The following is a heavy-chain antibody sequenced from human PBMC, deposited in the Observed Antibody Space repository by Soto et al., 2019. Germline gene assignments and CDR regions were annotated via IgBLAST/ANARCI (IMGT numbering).Heavy chain of an antibody. J-gene: IGHJ4*02. CDR2: ISYDGSNK. Sequence: QVQLVESGGGVVQPGRSLRLSCAASGFTFSTYAMHRVRQAPGKGLEWVAVISYDGSNKYYADSVKGRFTISRDNSKNTLYLQMNSPRAEDTAVYYCARDKSPYSSGWHNRHFDYWGQGTLVTVSS. CDR1: GFTFSTYA. D-gene: IGHD6-19*01. V-gene: IGHV3-30-3*01. CDR3: ARDKSPYSSGWHNRHFDY.